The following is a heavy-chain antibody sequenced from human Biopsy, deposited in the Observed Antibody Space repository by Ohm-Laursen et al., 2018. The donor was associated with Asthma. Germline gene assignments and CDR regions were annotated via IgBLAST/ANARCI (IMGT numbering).Heavy chain of an antibody. CDR1: GFSFGEFV. D-gene: IGHD6-13*01. V-gene: IGHV3-30-3*01. CDR3: LRDTLGYYFDI. J-gene: IGHJ4*02. CDR2: ITFDGSTQ. Sequence: LSLTCAASGFSFGEFVMHWVRQAPGKGLEWVAVITFDGSTQHYGDSVKGRFTISRDNSKNMLFLQMNSLRAEDTAVYYCLRDTLGYYFDIWGQGTLVTVSS.